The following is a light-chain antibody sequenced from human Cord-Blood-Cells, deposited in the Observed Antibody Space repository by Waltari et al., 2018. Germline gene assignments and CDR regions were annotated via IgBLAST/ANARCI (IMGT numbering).Light chain of an antibody. CDR2: GKN. CDR1: SLRSYY. CDR3: NSRDSSGNHVV. Sequence: SSELTQDPAVSVALGPTVRITCPGDSLRSYYARWYQQKPGQAPVLVIYGKNNRPSGIPDRFSGSSSGNTASLTITGAQAEDEADYYCNSRDSSGNHVVFGGGTKLTVL. J-gene: IGLJ2*01. V-gene: IGLV3-19*01.